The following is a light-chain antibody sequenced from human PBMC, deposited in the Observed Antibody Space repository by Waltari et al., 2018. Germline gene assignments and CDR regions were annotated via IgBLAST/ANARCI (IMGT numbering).Light chain of an antibody. J-gene: IGKJ2*01. CDR1: QSLSTW. CDR2: KAS. CDR3: QRYNAYSYT. Sequence: DIQMTQSPSTLSASVGDRVTITCRASQSLSTWLAWYQQKPGEAPKLLIYKASILESGVPSRFSGSGSGTEFTLSISSLQPDDFATDYCQRYNAYSYTLGQGTKVEI. V-gene: IGKV1-5*03.